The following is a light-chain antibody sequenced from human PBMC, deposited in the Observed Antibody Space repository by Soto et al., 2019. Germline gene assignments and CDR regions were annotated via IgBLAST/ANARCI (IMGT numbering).Light chain of an antibody. CDR1: ESLFGF. V-gene: IGKV3-15*01. CDR2: GVS. CDR3: QSYNDWPFA. J-gene: IGKJ2*01. Sequence: DIVLTQSPATLSVSPGDRVTLSCRASESLFGFLAWYQQKPGQAPRLLMYGVSTRATGILARFSGGGSATDFTLTISSLQSEDSAFYFWQSYNDWPFASGLGTRLEI.